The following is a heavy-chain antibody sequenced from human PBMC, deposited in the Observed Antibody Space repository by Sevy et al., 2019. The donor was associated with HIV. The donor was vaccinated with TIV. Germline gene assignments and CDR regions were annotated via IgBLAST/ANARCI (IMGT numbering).Heavy chain of an antibody. V-gene: IGHV4-34*01. CDR1: GGSFSGYY. CDR2: INHSGST. Sequence: SETLSLTCAVYGGSFSGYYWSWIRQPPGKGLELIGEINHSGSTNYNPSLKSRVTISIDTSKNQFSLKLSSVTAADTAVYYCARGEYSGYNYFDYWGQGTLVTVSS. J-gene: IGHJ4*02. D-gene: IGHD5-12*01. CDR3: ARGEYSGYNYFDY.